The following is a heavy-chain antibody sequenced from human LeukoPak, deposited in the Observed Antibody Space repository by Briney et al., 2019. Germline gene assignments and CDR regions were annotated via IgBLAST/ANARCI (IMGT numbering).Heavy chain of an antibody. CDR3: ATGSGLYCSGGSCYSGDY. CDR2: ISAYNGNT. J-gene: IGHJ4*02. V-gene: IGHV1-18*01. CDR1: GYTFTSYG. D-gene: IGHD2-15*01. Sequence: ASVKVSCKASGYTFTSYGISWVRQAPGQGLEWMGWISAYNGNTNYAQKLQGRVTMTTDTSTSTAYMELRSLRSDDTAVYYCATGSGLYCSGGSCYSGDYWGQGTLVTVSS.